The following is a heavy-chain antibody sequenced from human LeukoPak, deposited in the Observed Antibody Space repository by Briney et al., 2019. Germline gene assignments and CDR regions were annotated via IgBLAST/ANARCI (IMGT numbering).Heavy chain of an antibody. V-gene: IGHV4-39*07. CDR2: IYNVGSTGNT. J-gene: IGHJ5*02. D-gene: IGHD3-10*01. CDR3: ARVLLWFGVGGHAKFDP. CDR1: GHSLSGSSYS. Sequence: SETLSLTCTVSGHSLSGSSYSWGWIRQPPGKGLEWIGCIYNVGSTGNTHYNPSLKSRLTISEDTSKNQFSLRLSSVTAADTAVYYCARVLLWFGVGGHAKFDPWGQGTLVTVSS.